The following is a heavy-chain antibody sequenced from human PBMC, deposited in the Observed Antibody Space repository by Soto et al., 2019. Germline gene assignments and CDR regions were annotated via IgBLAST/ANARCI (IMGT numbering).Heavy chain of an antibody. D-gene: IGHD5-12*01. CDR3: ATGYSGYERRMTINLCYLDY. CDR1: GYTLTELS. V-gene: IGHV1-24*01. Sequence: QVQLVQSGAEVKKPGASVKVSCKVSGYTLTELSMHWVRQAPGKGLEWMGGFDPEDGETIYAQKFQGRVTMTEDTSTDTAYMELSSLRSEDTAVYYCATGYSGYERRMTINLCYLDYWGQGTLVTVSS. CDR2: FDPEDGET. J-gene: IGHJ4*02.